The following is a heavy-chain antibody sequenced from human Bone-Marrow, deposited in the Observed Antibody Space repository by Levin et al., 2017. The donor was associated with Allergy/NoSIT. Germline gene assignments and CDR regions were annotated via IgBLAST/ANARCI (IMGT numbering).Heavy chain of an antibody. CDR1: GFNFDSYS. J-gene: IGHJ4*02. V-gene: IGHV3-21*01. Sequence: LSLTCAASGFNFDSYSMNWVRQAPGKGLEWVSSISGSSGYIHYADSLRGRFTVSRDNAKKSLFLQISGLTAEDTAVYYCARNADDDYGDFSPLYYWGQGTLVTVSS. CDR3: ARNADDDYGDFSPLYY. D-gene: IGHD4-17*01. CDR2: ISGSSGYI.